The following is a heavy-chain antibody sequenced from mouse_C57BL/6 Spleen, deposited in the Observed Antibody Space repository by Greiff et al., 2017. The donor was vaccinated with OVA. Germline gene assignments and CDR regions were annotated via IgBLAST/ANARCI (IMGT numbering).Heavy chain of an antibody. J-gene: IGHJ2*01. Sequence: QVQLQQPGAELVKPGASVKLSCKASGYTFTSYWMHWVKQRPGQGLEWIGSIHPTNGGTNYNPKFKSKATLTVDKSSSTAYMQLRSLTSEDSAVYYGVRCYYGNRLLLDYWGQGTTLTVSS. V-gene: IGHV1-53*01. CDR3: VRCYYGNRLLLDY. CDR1: GYTFTSYW. D-gene: IGHD2-1*01. CDR2: IHPTNGGT.